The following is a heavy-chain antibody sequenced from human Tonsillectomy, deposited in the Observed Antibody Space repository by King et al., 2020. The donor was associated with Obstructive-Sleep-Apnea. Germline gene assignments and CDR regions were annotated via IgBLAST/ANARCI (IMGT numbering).Heavy chain of an antibody. J-gene: IGHJ5*02. D-gene: IGHD2-15*01. CDR2: INHSGST. V-gene: IGHV4-34*01. CDR3: SRGGVSQVVATKGMECCFDP. Sequence: YWTWIRQPPGKGLEWIGEINHSGSTNYNPSLKSRVTLSVDTSKNQFYLKLSSVTAADTAVYYCSRGGVSQVVATKGMECCFDPWGQGTLVTVSA. CDR1: Y.